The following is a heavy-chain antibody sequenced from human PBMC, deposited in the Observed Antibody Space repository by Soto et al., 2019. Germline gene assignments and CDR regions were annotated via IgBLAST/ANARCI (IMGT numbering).Heavy chain of an antibody. D-gene: IGHD3-10*01. Sequence: SETLSLTCAVSGGSISSGGYSWSWIRQPPGKGLEWIGYIYHGSTNYNPSLKSRVTISVDTSKNQFSLKLSSVTAADTAVYYCARVWGGAFDIWGQGTMVTVS. V-gene: IGHV4-30-2*01. J-gene: IGHJ3*02. CDR1: GGSISSGGYS. CDR2: IYHGST. CDR3: ARVWGGAFDI.